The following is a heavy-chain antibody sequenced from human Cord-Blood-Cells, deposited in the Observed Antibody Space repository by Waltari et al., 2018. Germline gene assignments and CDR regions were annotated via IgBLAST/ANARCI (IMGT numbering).Heavy chain of an antibody. J-gene: IGHJ4*02. CDR1: GGSFSGYY. V-gene: IGHV4-34*01. Sequence: QVQLQQWGAGLLKPSETLSLTCAVYGGSFSGYYWSWIRQPPGKGLEWIGEINHSGSTNYNPSLKSRVTISVDTSKNQFSLKLSSVTAADTAVYYCARRPDDYDYGDYGSIASFDYWGQGTLVTVSS. CDR2: INHSGST. CDR3: ARRPDDYDYGDYGSIASFDY. D-gene: IGHD4-17*01.